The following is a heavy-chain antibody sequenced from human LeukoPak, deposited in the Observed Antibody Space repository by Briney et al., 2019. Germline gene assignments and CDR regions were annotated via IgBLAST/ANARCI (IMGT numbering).Heavy chain of an antibody. CDR1: GYTFINYG. V-gene: IGHV1-18*04. CDR2: INTYSGNT. D-gene: IGHD6-19*01. Sequence: ASVKVSCKASGYTFINYGISWVRQAPGQGLEGMGWINTYSGNTNYAQKLQGRVSMTTDTSTSIAYMELRSLRSDDTAVYYCARQAGGYSSGWYQFHFDYWGQGTLVTVSS. J-gene: IGHJ4*02. CDR3: ARQAGGYSSGWYQFHFDY.